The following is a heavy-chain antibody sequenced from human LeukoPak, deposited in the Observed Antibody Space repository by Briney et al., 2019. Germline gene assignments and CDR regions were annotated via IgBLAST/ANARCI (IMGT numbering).Heavy chain of an antibody. D-gene: IGHD5-24*01. CDR3: ARRSRMTTIDAFDI. Sequence: SETLSLTCTVSGGSISSYYWSWIRQPPGRGLEWIGYIYYSGSTNYNPSLKSRVTISVDTSKNQFFLKLSSVTAADTAVYYCARRSRMTTIDAFDIWGQGTMVTVSS. J-gene: IGHJ3*02. V-gene: IGHV4-59*12. CDR2: IYYSGST. CDR1: GGSISSYY.